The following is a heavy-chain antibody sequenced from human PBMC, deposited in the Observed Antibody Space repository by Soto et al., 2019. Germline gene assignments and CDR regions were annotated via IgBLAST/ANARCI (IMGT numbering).Heavy chain of an antibody. V-gene: IGHV3-49*03. Sequence: PGGSLRLSCTGSGFIFAHYAMTWFRQSPGKGLEWLAFIRNKTFGGTAEYAASVKDRFTISRDESKSIAYLQMNNLKAEDTAVYYCTPDFWSGIYSPDGMHVWGQGTTVTVSS. J-gene: IGHJ6*02. D-gene: IGHD3-3*01. CDR1: GFIFAHYA. CDR2: IRNKTFGGTA. CDR3: TPDFWSGIYSPDGMHV.